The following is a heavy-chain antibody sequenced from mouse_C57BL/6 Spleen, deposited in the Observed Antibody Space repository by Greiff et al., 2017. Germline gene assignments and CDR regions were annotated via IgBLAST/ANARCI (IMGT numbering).Heavy chain of an antibody. D-gene: IGHD1-1*01. CDR1: GFNIKDYY. CDR2: IDPEDGDT. J-gene: IGHJ1*03. Sequence: VQLQQSGAELVRPGASVKLSCTASGFNIKDYYMHWVKQRPEQGLEWIGRIDPEDGDTEYAPKFQGKATMTEDTSTNTAYLQLSSLTSEDTAVYYCSTLTDYGSSYGYFDVWGTGTTVAASS. CDR3: STLTDYGSSYGYFDV. V-gene: IGHV14-1*01.